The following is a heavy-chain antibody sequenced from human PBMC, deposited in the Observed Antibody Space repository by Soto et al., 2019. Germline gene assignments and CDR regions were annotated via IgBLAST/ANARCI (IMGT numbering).Heavy chain of an antibody. CDR1: GVSLTSYL. CDR2: ISYSGST. J-gene: IGHJ4*02. D-gene: IGHD3-22*01. CDR3: AREGLRKGSSGYFVY. Sequence: NPSETLSLTCTVSGVSLTSYLWSWIRQSPGKGLEWIGDISYSGSTNYNPSLESRVTISVDTSKRQFSLRLTSVTAADTAVYYCAREGLRKGSSGYFVYWGQGTLVTVSS. V-gene: IGHV4-59*01.